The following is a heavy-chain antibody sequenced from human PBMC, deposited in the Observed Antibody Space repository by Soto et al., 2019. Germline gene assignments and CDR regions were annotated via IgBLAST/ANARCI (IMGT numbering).Heavy chain of an antibody. D-gene: IGHD3-22*01. J-gene: IGHJ4*02. CDR2: VSYDGGNE. Sequence: GGSLRLSCAASGFTFSNYAMHWVRQAPGKGLEWVAIVSYDGGNEYYADSVRGRFFISRDNSRNTLYLQTSSLRHEDTAVYYCARDRPEYYYDSSGYYPFWGQGTLVTVSS. V-gene: IGHV3-30*03. CDR3: ARDRPEYYYDSSGYYPF. CDR1: GFTFSNYA.